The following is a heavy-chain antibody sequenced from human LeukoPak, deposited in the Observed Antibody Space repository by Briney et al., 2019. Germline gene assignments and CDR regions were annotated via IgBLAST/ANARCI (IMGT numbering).Heavy chain of an antibody. CDR3: ARDSSSIITMIVGSLDFDP. CDR2: ISDTGGHT. Sequence: GGSLRLSCAASGFTFSSYAMSWVRQAPGKGLEWVSAISDTGGHTYYAADSEKGRFTISRDNSKNTLYLQMNSLRAEDTAVYYCARDSSSIITMIVGSLDFDPWGQGTLVTVSS. J-gene: IGHJ5*02. D-gene: IGHD3-22*01. V-gene: IGHV3-23*01. CDR1: GFTFSSYA.